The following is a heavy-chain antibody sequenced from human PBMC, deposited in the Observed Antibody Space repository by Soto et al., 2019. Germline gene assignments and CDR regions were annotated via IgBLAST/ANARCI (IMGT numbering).Heavy chain of an antibody. D-gene: IGHD4-4*01. CDR3: AKEWSTVTTLVYYYYYGMDV. J-gene: IGHJ6*02. Sequence: PGGSLRLSCAASGFTFSSYGMHWVRQAPGKGLEWVAVISYDGSNKYYADSVKGRFTISRDNSKNTLYLQMNSLRAEDTAVYYCAKEWSTVTTLVYYYYYGMDVWGQGTTVTVSS. CDR1: GFTFSSYG. CDR2: ISYDGSNK. V-gene: IGHV3-30*18.